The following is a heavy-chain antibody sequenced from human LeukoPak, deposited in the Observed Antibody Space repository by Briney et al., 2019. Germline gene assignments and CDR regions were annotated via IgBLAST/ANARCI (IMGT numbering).Heavy chain of an antibody. CDR2: ISGSGGST. D-gene: IGHD1/OR15-1a*01. V-gene: IGHV3-23*01. Sequence: GGSLRLSCAASGFTFSNYAMSWVRQAPGKGLEWVSAISGSGGSTYYADSVKGRFTISRDNSKNTLYLQMNSLRAEDSAVYYWAGPVLEYDGNNYDMDFCDQGTTVTVS. CDR3: AGPVLEYDGNNYDMDF. CDR1: GFTFSNYA. J-gene: IGHJ6*02.